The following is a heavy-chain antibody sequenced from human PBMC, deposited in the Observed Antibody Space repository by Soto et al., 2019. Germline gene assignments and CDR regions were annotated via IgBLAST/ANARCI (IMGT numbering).Heavy chain of an antibody. CDR1: GFTFSSYA. J-gene: IGHJ4*02. Sequence: GGSLRLSCAASGFTFSSYAMHWVRQAPGKGLEWVAVISYDGSNKYYADSVKGRFTISRDNSKNTLYLQMNSLRAEDTAVYYCARPENSSSWDYFDCWGQGTLVTVSS. CDR2: ISYDGSNK. D-gene: IGHD6-13*01. V-gene: IGHV3-30-3*01. CDR3: ARPENSSSWDYFDC.